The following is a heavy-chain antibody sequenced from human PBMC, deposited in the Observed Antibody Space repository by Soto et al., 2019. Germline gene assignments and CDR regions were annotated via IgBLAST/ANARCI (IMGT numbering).Heavy chain of an antibody. J-gene: IGHJ6*04. CDR2: ISSTSGTI. V-gene: IGHV3-48*02. CDR1: GFVFSTYS. Sequence: VGSLRLSCEASGFVFSTYSMNWGRQAPGKGLEWISYISSTSGTIYYADSVKGRFTIFRDNAKNSLFLQMNGLRDDDTAVYYCANQKRRFPVAGTISGLGGWGKRTKATVSS. D-gene: IGHD6-19*01. CDR3: ANQKRRFPVAGTISGLGG.